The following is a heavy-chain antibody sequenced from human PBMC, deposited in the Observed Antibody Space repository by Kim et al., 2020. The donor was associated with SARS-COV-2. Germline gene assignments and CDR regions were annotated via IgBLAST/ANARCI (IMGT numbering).Heavy chain of an antibody. D-gene: IGHD3-22*01. V-gene: IGHV3-64D*06. CDR3: VKPSLGYDSSGGEGNYFDY. Sequence: GRFTISRDNSKNTRYLQMSSLRAEDTAVYYCVKPSLGYDSSGGEGNYFDYWGQGTLVTVSS. J-gene: IGHJ4*02.